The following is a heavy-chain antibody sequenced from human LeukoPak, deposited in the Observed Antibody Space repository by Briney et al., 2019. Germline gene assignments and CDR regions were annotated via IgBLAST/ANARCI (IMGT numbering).Heavy chain of an antibody. J-gene: IGHJ6*03. CDR1: GYTFTSYD. Sequence: ASVKVSCKASGYTFTSYDINLVRQATGQGLEWMGWMNPNSGNTGYAQKFQGRVTITRNTSISTAYMELSSLRSEDTAVYYCARGLRLPTRARYYYYYMDVRGKGTTVTVSS. V-gene: IGHV1-8*03. CDR2: MNPNSGNT. CDR3: ARGLRLPTRARYYYYYMDV.